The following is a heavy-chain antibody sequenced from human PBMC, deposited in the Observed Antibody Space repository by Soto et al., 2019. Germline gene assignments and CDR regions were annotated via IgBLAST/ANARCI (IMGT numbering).Heavy chain of an antibody. CDR2: INHSGST. Sequence: QVQLQQWGAGLLKPSETLSLTCAVYGGSFSGYYWSWIRQAPGKGLECIGEINHSGSTNYNPSLKRRVTISVDTSKNQFSLKLSSVTAADTAVYYCARKQQWLRHWGQGTLVTVSS. D-gene: IGHD6-19*01. CDR3: ARKQQWLRH. J-gene: IGHJ4*02. CDR1: GGSFSGYY. V-gene: IGHV4-34*01.